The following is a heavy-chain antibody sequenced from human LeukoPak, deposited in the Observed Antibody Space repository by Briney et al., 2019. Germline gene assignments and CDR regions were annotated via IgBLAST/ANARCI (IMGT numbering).Heavy chain of an antibody. CDR3: ATVTPGENYYDSSGYRGAGSFDY. J-gene: IGHJ4*02. D-gene: IGHD3-22*01. V-gene: IGHV1-24*01. CDR2: FDPEDGET. Sequence: ASVKVSCKVSGYTLTELSMHWVRQAPGKGLEWMGGFDPEDGETIYAQKFQGRVTMTEDTSTDTAYMELSSLRSEDTAVYYCATVTPGENYYDSSGYRGAGSFDYWGQGTLVTVSS. CDR1: GYTLTELS.